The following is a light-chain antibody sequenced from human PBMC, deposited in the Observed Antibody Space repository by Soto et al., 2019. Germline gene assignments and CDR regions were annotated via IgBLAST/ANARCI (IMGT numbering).Light chain of an antibody. V-gene: IGKV1-13*02. Sequence: AIQVTQSPSSLSASVGDRVTITCRASQDIRGALAWYQQKPGKATKLLIYDVSTLENEVPSRFSGSSSGTQFTLTISSLQPEDFGTYYRQQFNSYPITFGHGTPLEIK. J-gene: IGKJ5*01. CDR2: DVS. CDR3: QQFNSYPIT. CDR1: QDIRGA.